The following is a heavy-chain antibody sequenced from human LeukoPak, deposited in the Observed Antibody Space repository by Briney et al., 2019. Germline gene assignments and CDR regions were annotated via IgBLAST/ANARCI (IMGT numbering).Heavy chain of an antibody. Sequence: PGGSLRLSCAASGFTFSSYWMSWVRQAPGKGLKWVANIKQDGSEKYYVDSVKGRFTISRDNAKNSLYLQMNSLRAEDTAVYYCARDYHYYDSSGMPFDYWGQGTLVTVSS. V-gene: IGHV3-7*01. D-gene: IGHD3-22*01. J-gene: IGHJ4*02. CDR2: IKQDGSEK. CDR3: ARDYHYYDSSGMPFDY. CDR1: GFTFSSYW.